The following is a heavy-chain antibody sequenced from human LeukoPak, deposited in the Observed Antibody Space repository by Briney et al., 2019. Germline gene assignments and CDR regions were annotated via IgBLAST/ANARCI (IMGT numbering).Heavy chain of an antibody. CDR2: IYTSGST. J-gene: IGHJ5*02. V-gene: IGHV4-4*07. CDR1: GGSISSYY. Sequence: SETLSLTCTVSGGSISSYYWSWIRQPAGKGLEWIGRIYTSGSTNYNPSLKSRVTISVDTSKNQFPLKLSSVTAADTAVYYCARLYYYDSRPLFDPWGQGTLVTVSS. D-gene: IGHD3-22*01. CDR3: ARLYYYDSRPLFDP.